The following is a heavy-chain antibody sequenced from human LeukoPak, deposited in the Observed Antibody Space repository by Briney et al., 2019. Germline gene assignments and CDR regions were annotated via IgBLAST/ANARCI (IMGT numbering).Heavy chain of an antibody. V-gene: IGHV3-23*01. CDR3: AKSVVPAAIWNWFDL. CDR2: ISGSGGST. J-gene: IGHJ5*02. Sequence: GGSLRLSCAASGFTFSRYAMSWVRQAPGKGLEWVSAISGSGGSTYYADSVKGRFTISRDNSKNTLYLQMNSLRAEDTAVYYCAKSVVPAAIWNWFDLWGQGTLVTVSS. CDR1: GFTFSRYA. D-gene: IGHD2-2*02.